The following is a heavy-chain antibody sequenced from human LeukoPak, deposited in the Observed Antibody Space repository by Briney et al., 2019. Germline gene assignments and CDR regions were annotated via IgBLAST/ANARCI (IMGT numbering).Heavy chain of an antibody. Sequence: KPSETLSLTCTVSGGSISSSSYYWGWIRQPPGKGLEWIGSIYYSGSTYYNPSLKSRVTISVDTSKNQFSLKLSSVTAADTAVYYCARIEYYDFWSGHYRYGAFDIWGQGTMVTVSS. D-gene: IGHD3-3*01. CDR1: GGSISSSSYY. J-gene: IGHJ3*02. CDR3: ARIEYYDFWSGHYRYGAFDI. V-gene: IGHV4-39*07. CDR2: IYYSGST.